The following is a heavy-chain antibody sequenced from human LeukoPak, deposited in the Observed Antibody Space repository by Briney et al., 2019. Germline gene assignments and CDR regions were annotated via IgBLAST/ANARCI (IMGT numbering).Heavy chain of an antibody. CDR1: GGTFISYA. J-gene: IGHJ6*03. CDR3: ARLGFGPGGRPDYYYYYMDV. V-gene: IGHV1-69*13. D-gene: IGHD3-10*01. Sequence: SLKVSCKASGGTFISYAISWVRQAPGEGGEWMGGIIPIFGTANYAQKFQGRVTITADESTSTAYMQLSSLRSEDTAVHYSARLGFGPGGRPDYYYYYMDVWGKGTTVTVSS. CDR2: IIPIFGTA.